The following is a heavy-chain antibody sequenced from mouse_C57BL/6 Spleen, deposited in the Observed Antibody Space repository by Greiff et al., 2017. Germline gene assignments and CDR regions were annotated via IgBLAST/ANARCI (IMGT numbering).Heavy chain of an antibody. CDR3: ARKYSKGAMDY. J-gene: IGHJ4*01. D-gene: IGHD2-5*01. V-gene: IGHV1-55*01. CDR1: GYTFTSYW. Sequence: QVQLQQSGPELVKPGASVKMSCKASGYTFTSYWITWVKQRPGQGLEWIGDIYPGSGSTNYNEKFKSKATLTVDTSSSTAYMQLSSLTSEDSAVYYCARKYSKGAMDYWGQGTSVTVSS. CDR2: IYPGSGST.